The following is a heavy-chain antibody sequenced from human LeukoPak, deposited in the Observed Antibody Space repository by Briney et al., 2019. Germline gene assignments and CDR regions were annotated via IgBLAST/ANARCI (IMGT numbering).Heavy chain of an antibody. CDR1: GFTFSSYE. D-gene: IGHD3-10*01. CDR2: IKQDGSEK. CDR3: ARVGSHSGSLSLIKRNYYYYYYMDV. Sequence: PGGSLRLSCAASGFTFSSYEMSWVRQAPGKGLEWVANIKQDGSEKYYVDSVKGRFTISRDNAKNSLYLQMNSLRAEDTAVYYCARVGSHSGSLSLIKRNYYYYYYMDVWGKGTTVTISS. J-gene: IGHJ6*03. V-gene: IGHV3-7*01.